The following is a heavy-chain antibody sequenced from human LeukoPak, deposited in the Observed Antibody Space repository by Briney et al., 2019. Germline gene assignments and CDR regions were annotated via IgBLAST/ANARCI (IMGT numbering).Heavy chain of an antibody. CDR1: GFTFSDYY. J-gene: IGHJ4*02. CDR2: ISSSNRYT. Sequence: PGGSLRLSCAASGFTFSDYYMSWIRQAPGKGLEWVSYISSSNRYTNYADSVKGRFTISRDNAKNSLYLQMNSLRDEDTAVYYCAKVRSIAAAGIGAADYWGQGTLVTVSS. D-gene: IGHD6-13*01. CDR3: AKVRSIAAAGIGAADY. V-gene: IGHV3-11*06.